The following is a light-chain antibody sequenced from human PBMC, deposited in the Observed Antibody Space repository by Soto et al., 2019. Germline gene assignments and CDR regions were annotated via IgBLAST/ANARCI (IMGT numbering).Light chain of an antibody. CDR3: QQYNSHSGE. V-gene: IGKV1-5*01. CDR2: DAS. CDR1: QSISSW. J-gene: IGKJ1*01. Sequence: DIQMTQSASAVSASVGDRVTITCRASQSISSWLAWYQQKPGKAPKLLIYDASSLQRGVPSRFSGSGSGTEFTLTISSLQPDDFATYYCQQYNSHSGEFGQGTKVDIK.